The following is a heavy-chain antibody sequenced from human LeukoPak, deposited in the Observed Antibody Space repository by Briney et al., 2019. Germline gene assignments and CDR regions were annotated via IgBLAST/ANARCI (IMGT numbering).Heavy chain of an antibody. CDR3: STLAYCSGGRCYGFDY. CDR2: NESKTDGGTT. V-gene: IGHV3-15*04. CDR1: GLTFSNAW. Sequence: GGSLRLSCVVSGLTFSNAWMTWVRQAPGKGLEWVGRNESKTDGGTTDYAAPVKGRFTISRDDSKNTQYLQMNSLKTEDTAVYYCSTLAYCSGGRCYGFDYWGQGALVTVSS. D-gene: IGHD2-15*01. J-gene: IGHJ4*02.